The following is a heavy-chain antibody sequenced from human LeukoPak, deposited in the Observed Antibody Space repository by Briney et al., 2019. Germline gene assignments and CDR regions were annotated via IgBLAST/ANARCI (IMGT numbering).Heavy chain of an antibody. V-gene: IGHV3-9*01. CDR2: ISWNSGSI. CDR1: GFTFDDYA. D-gene: IGHD1-26*01. CDR3: AKEGSYGYYFDY. Sequence: GGSLRLSCAASGFTFDDYAMHWVRQAPGKGLEWVSGISWNSGSIGYADSVKGRFTIFRDNAKNSLYLQMTSLRAEDTALYYCAKEGSYGYYFDYWGQGTLVTVSS. J-gene: IGHJ4*02.